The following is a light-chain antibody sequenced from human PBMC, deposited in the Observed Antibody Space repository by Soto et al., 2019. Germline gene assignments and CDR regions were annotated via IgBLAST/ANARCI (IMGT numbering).Light chain of an antibody. Sequence: DIQVTQSPSSLAASAGDSVTITCQASQDIRKYLNWYQHKPGKAPKLLIHDASNLETGVPSRFSGSGSGTDFTLSISSLQPEDIATYYCQQYDNPSLTFGGGTKVDIK. CDR2: DAS. CDR3: QQYDNPSLT. CDR1: QDIRKY. V-gene: IGKV1-33*01. J-gene: IGKJ4*01.